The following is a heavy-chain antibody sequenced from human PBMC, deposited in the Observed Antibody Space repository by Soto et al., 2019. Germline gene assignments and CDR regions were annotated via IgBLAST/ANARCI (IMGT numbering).Heavy chain of an antibody. V-gene: IGHV3-30*18. D-gene: IGHD1-1*01. J-gene: IGHJ4*02. CDR1: GFTFSSYG. CDR2: ISYDGNNE. Sequence: TGGSLRLSCAASGFTFSSYGMHWVRQAPGKGLEWVAVISYDGNNEYYADSVKGRFTTSRDNSKKTLYLQMNSLRAEDTAVYYCAKILGPWRIPEVPIDYWGQGTLVTVSS. CDR3: AKILGPWRIPEVPIDY.